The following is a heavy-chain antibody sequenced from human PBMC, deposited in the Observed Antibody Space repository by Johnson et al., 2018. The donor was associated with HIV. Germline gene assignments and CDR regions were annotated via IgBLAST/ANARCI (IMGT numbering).Heavy chain of an antibody. Sequence: VQLVESGGGLVQPGGSLRLSCAASGFIVSGNHMNWVRQAPGKGLEWVSAISGSGGSTYYADSVKGRFTISRDNSKNTLYLQMNSLRAEDTAVYYCASRYTVDAFDIWGQGTMVTVSS. CDR1: GFIVSGNH. D-gene: IGHD1-1*01. J-gene: IGHJ3*02. CDR3: ASRYTVDAFDI. CDR2: ISGSGGST. V-gene: IGHV3-23*04.